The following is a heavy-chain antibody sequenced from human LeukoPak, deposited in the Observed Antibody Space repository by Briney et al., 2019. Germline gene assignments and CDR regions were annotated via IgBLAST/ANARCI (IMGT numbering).Heavy chain of an antibody. J-gene: IGHJ4*02. CDR3: ARHFGSSAHFDY. D-gene: IGHD3-10*01. CDR1: GGSFSGYY. CDR2: INHSGST. Sequence: SETLSLTCAVYGGSFSGYYWSWIRQPPGKGLEWIGEINHSGSTNYNPSLKSRVTISVDTSKNQFSLKLSSVTAADTALYYCARHFGSSAHFDYWGQGTLATVSS. V-gene: IGHV4-34*01.